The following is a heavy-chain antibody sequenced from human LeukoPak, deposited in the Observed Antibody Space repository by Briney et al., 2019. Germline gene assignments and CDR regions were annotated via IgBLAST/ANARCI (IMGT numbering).Heavy chain of an antibody. J-gene: IGHJ4*02. V-gene: IGHV1-46*01. Sequence: ASVKVSCKASGYTFTRYGISWVRQAPGQGLEWMGIINPSGGSTSYAQKFQGRVTMTRDTSTSTVYMELSSLRSEDTAVYYCARDPGTSGLFDYWGQGTLVTVSS. CDR2: INPSGGST. CDR3: ARDPGTSGLFDY. CDR1: GYTFTRYG. D-gene: IGHD1-1*01.